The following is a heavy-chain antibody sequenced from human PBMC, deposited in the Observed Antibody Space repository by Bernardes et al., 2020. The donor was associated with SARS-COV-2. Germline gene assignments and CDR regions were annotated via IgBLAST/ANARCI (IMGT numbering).Heavy chain of an antibody. CDR1: GFTFSSYS. V-gene: IGHV3-21*01. CDR2: ISSSSSYI. Sequence: GGSLRLSCAASGFTFSSYSMNWVRQAPGKGLEWVSSISSSSSYIYYADSVKGRFTISRDNAKNSLYLQMNSLRAEDTAVYYCARDTYQLLLNFDYWGQGTLVTVSS. D-gene: IGHD2-2*01. J-gene: IGHJ4*02. CDR3: ARDTYQLLLNFDY.